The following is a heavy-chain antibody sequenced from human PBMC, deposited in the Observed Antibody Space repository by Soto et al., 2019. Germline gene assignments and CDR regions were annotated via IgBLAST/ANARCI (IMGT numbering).Heavy chain of an antibody. CDR3: ARGTLYCSSTSCVWGPDRGSFAYYYYMDV. J-gene: IGHJ6*03. Sequence: SETLSLTCTVSGGSISSYYWSWIRQPPGKGLEWIGYIYYSGSTNYNPSLKSRVTISVDTSKNQFSLKLSSVTAADTAVYYCARGTLYCSSTSCVWGPDRGSFAYYYYMDVWGKGTTVTVSS. D-gene: IGHD2-2*01. V-gene: IGHV4-59*08. CDR2: IYYSGST. CDR1: GGSISSYY.